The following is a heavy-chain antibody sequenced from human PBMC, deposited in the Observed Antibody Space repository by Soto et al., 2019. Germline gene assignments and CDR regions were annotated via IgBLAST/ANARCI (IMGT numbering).Heavy chain of an antibody. V-gene: IGHV1-18*04. CDR2: INPYNANT. Sequence: AAVKVSCKTSGYTFTNHGINWVRQATGQGLEWLEWINPYNANTNYAHKRQGRVTMNTDTSTSTAYMDLRSLTSDETAVYYCARDRVAGIWGDAFDIWGQGTMVTVSS. D-gene: IGHD3-16*01. CDR3: ARDRVAGIWGDAFDI. CDR1: GYTFTNHG. J-gene: IGHJ3*02.